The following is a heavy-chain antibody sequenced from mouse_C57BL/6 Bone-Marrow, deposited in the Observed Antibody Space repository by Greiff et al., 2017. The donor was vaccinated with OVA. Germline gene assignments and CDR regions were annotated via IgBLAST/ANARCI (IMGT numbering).Heavy chain of an antibody. J-gene: IGHJ4*01. CDR2: IDPNNGGT. D-gene: IGHD2-2*01. Sequence: VQLQQSGPELVKPGASVKISCKASGYTFTDYYMNWVKQSHGKSLEWIGDIDPNNGGTSYNQKFKGKATLTVDKSSSTAYMELRSLTSEDSAVYYCAGVWLLRAMDYWGQGTSVTVSS. CDR3: AGVWLLRAMDY. CDR1: GYTFTDYY. V-gene: IGHV1-26*01.